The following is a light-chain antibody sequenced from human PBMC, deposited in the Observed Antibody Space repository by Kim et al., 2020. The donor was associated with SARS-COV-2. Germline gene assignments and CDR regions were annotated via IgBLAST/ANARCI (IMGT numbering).Light chain of an antibody. V-gene: IGLV3-1*01. J-gene: IGLJ2*01. CDR1: KLGDKY. CDR3: QAWDTSTVV. CDR2: EDN. Sequence: SVSPGQTASFSCSGNKLGDKYACWYQQKPGQSPVLVIYEDNKRPSGIPERFSGSNSGNTATLTISGTQAMDEADYYCQAWDTSTVVFGGGTQLT.